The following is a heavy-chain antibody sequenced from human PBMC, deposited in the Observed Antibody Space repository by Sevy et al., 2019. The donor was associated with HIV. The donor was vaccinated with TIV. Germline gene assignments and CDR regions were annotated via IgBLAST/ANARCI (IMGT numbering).Heavy chain of an antibody. CDR1: GYTFTNYG. Sequence: ASVKVSCESSGYTFTNYGISWVRQAPGQGLEWMGWVSAYNGNTNYAQKLQGRVTMTTDTSTSTAHMELRSLRSDDTAVYYCARDSIPMVQGVIITPYYYGMDVWGQGTTVTVS. CDR2: VSAYNGNT. CDR3: ARDSIPMVQGVIITPYYYGMDV. J-gene: IGHJ6*02. V-gene: IGHV1-18*01. D-gene: IGHD3-10*01.